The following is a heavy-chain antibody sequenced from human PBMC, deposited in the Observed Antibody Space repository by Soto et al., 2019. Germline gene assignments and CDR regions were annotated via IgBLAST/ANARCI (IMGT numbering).Heavy chain of an antibody. V-gene: IGHV3-33*01. D-gene: IGHD4-17*01. CDR3: ARDQDGPVSSWFDP. J-gene: IGHJ5*02. Sequence: QGQLVESGGGMVQPGTSLRLSCAASGFTFRSYAMHWVRQAPGKGLEWVASIWYDGSNQHYAHSVRGRFTISRDNSKNTLVLQMRSLRVDDTAVYYWARDQDGPVSSWFDPWGQGTLVTVAS. CDR2: IWYDGSNQ. CDR1: GFTFRSYA.